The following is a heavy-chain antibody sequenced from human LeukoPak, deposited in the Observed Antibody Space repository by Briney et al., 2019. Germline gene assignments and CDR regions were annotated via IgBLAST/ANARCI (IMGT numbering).Heavy chain of an antibody. CDR2: LYSGGST. D-gene: IGHD3-22*01. V-gene: IGHV3-53*01. Sequence: PGGSLRLSCAASGFTVSSNYMSWVRPAPGKGLEWVSVLYSGGSTKYADSVKGRFTISRDNSKNTLYLQMNSLRAEDTAVYYCARYYYDSSGYYYFDYWGQGTLVTVSS. J-gene: IGHJ4*02. CDR1: GFTVSSNY. CDR3: ARYYYDSSGYYYFDY.